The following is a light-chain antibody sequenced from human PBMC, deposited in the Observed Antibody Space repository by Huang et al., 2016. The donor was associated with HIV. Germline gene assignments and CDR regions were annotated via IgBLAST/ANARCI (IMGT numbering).Light chain of an antibody. CDR3: QQYNSWPPLT. Sequence: EIVMTQSPATLSVSPGERATLSCRASQTINNKFAWYQQIPGQAPRLLIYGASPRATGFPARVSGSGSGTEFTLTISSLQSEDFALYYCQQYNSWPPLTFGGGTKVEIK. V-gene: IGKV3-15*01. CDR1: QTINNK. CDR2: GAS. J-gene: IGKJ4*01.